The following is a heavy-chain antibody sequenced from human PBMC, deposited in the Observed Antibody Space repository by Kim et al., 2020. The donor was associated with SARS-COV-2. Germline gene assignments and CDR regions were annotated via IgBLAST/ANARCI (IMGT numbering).Heavy chain of an antibody. D-gene: IGHD6-13*01. CDR2: IVVGSGNT. J-gene: IGHJ6*02. CDR3: AADPPSSSWYPLYYYYGMDV. V-gene: IGHV1-58*01. CDR1: GFTFTSSA. Sequence: SVKVSCKASGFTFTSSAVQWVRQARGQRLEWIGWIVVGSGNTNYAQKFQERVTITRDMSTSTAYMELSSLRSEDTAVYYCAADPPSSSWYPLYYYYGMDVWGQGTTVTVSS.